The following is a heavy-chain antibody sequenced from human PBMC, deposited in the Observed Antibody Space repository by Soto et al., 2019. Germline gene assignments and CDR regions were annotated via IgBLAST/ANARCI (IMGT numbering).Heavy chain of an antibody. CDR3: AKVTHRGPIAVAGPLGS. J-gene: IGHJ4*02. D-gene: IGHD6-19*01. CDR1: GGTFSSYA. V-gene: IGHV1-69*13. Sequence: GASVKVSCKASGGTFSSYAISWVRQAPGQGLEWMGGIIPIFGTANYAQKFQGRVTITADESTSTAYMELSSLRSEDTAVYFCAKVTHRGPIAVAGPLGSWGQGTLVTVSS. CDR2: IIPIFGTA.